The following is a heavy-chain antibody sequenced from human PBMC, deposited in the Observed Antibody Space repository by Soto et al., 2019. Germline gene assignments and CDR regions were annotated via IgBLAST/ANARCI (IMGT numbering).Heavy chain of an antibody. Sequence: PGGSLRLSCAASGFTLSHYWMHWVRQAPGEGPVWVSRTNGDGSTTDYADSVKGRFTISRDNAKNTLNLQMNSLRAEDTAVYYCARDRIAGRLPDIWGQGTTVTVSS. CDR1: GFTLSHYW. CDR2: TNGDGSTT. V-gene: IGHV3-74*01. D-gene: IGHD6-6*01. CDR3: ARDRIAGRLPDI. J-gene: IGHJ3*02.